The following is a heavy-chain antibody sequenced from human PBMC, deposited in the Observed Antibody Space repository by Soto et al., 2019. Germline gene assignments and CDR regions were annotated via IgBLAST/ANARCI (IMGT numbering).Heavy chain of an antibody. CDR3: ARVGSSGYYSVYYFDY. CDR1: GGSISSGGYY. V-gene: IGHV4-31*03. J-gene: IGHJ4*02. CDR2: IYYSGST. D-gene: IGHD3-22*01. Sequence: PSETLSLTCTVSGGSISSGGYYWSWIRQHPGKGLEWIGYIYYSGSTYYNPSLKSRVTISVDTSKNQFSLKLSSVTAADTAVYYCARVGSSGYYSVYYFDYWGQGTLVTVS.